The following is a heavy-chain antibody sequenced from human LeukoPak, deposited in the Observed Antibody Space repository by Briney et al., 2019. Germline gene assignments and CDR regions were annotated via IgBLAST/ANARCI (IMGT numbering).Heavy chain of an antibody. CDR2: IKQDGSEK. CDR1: GFTFSSYW. V-gene: IGHV3-7*01. Sequence: GGSLRLSCAASGFTFSSYWMSWVRQAPGKGLEWVANIKQDGSEKYYVDSVKGRFTISRDNAKNSRYLQMNSLRAEDTAVYYCARDPYSSGWPSYYYYGMDVWGQGTTVTVSS. CDR3: ARDPYSSGWPSYYYYGMDV. J-gene: IGHJ6*02. D-gene: IGHD6-19*01.